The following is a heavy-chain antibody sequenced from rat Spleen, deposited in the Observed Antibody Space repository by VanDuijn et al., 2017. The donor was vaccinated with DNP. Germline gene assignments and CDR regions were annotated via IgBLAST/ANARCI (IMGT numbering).Heavy chain of an antibody. V-gene: IGHV5-25*01. CDR3: ASLNNYNWFAY. CDR2: ITSSGGNT. Sequence: EVQLVETGGGLVQSGRSLKLSCAASGFTFSNYYVAWVRQAPKKGLEWVASITSSGGNTYYPDSVKGRFTISRDNAKSTLYLQMNSLRSEDTATYYCASLNNYNWFAYWGQGTLVTVSS. CDR1: GFTFSNYY. D-gene: IGHD1-10*01. J-gene: IGHJ3*01.